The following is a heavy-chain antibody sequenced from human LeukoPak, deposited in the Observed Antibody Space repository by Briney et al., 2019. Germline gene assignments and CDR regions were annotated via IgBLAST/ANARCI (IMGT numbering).Heavy chain of an antibody. CDR3: ARGQRSRNWGRVFDY. D-gene: IGHD7-27*01. CDR2: IYYSGST. J-gene: IGHJ4*02. CDR1: GGSISSSSYY. V-gene: IGHV4-39*01. Sequence: SETLSLTCTVSGGSISSSSYYWGWIRQPPGKGLEWIGSIYYSGSTYYNPSLKSRVTISADTSKDQFSLKLSSVTAADTAVYYCARGQRSRNWGRVFDYWGQGTLVTVSS.